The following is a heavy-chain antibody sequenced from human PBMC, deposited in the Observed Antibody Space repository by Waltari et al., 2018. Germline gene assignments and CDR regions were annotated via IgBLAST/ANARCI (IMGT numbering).Heavy chain of an antibody. Sequence: EAQLVETGGGLIQPGGSLRLSCAASGFTVSTNYMTWVRKAPGKGLEWGSVIYSGGYTYYADSVKGRFTISIDNSRNTVYLQMNSLRAEDTAVYYCASFDYGGNTDAFDIWGQGTMVTVSS. V-gene: IGHV3-53*02. CDR2: IYSGGYT. D-gene: IGHD4-17*01. J-gene: IGHJ3*02. CDR1: GFTVSTNY. CDR3: ASFDYGGNTDAFDI.